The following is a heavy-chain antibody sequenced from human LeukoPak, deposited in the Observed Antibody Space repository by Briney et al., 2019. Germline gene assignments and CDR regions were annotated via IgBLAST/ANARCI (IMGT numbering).Heavy chain of an antibody. D-gene: IGHD6-19*01. CDR1: GGSISNYY. CDR3: ARALWQWLVDY. CDR2: IYYSGST. V-gene: IGHV4-59*01. Sequence: SETLSLTCTVSGGSISNYYWSWIRQPPGKGLEWIGYIYYSGSTNYNPSLKSRVTISVDTSKNQFPLKLSSVTAADTAVYYCARALWQWLVDYWGQGTLVTVSS. J-gene: IGHJ4*02.